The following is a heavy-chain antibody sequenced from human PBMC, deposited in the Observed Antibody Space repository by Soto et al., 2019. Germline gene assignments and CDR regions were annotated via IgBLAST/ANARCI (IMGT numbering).Heavy chain of an antibody. CDR2: IWYDGSNK. J-gene: IGHJ4*02. D-gene: IGHD3-3*01. CDR1: GFTFSSYG. Sequence: QVQLVESGGGVVQPGRSLRLSCAASGFTFSSYGMHWVRQAPGKGLEWVAVIWYDGSNKYYADSVKGRFTISRDNSKNTLYLQMNSQRAEDTAVYYCARDQGGVVGGGFDYWGQGTLVTVSS. V-gene: IGHV3-33*01. CDR3: ARDQGGVVGGGFDY.